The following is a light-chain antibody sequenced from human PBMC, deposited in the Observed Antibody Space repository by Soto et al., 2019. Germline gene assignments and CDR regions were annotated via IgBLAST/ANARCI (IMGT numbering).Light chain of an antibody. V-gene: IGKV3-20*01. Sequence: EIVFTQSPGTLSLSPGESAALSCRASRSLSSTSLAWYQQRPGQAPRLLIYDVSSRATGIPDRFSGSGSGTDFTLTINRLEPDDFAVYYCQQYGSSPRTFGQGT. J-gene: IGKJ1*01. CDR1: RSLSSTS. CDR2: DVS. CDR3: QQYGSSPRT.